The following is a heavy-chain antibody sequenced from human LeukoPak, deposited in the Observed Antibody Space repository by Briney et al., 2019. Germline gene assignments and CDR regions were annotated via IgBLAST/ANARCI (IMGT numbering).Heavy chain of an antibody. Sequence: PGGSLRLSCAASGFTFSSYAIHWVRQAPGKGLEWVAVISYDGSNKYYADSVKGRFTISRDNSKNTLYLQMNSLRAEDTAVYYCAKDSLWFGEFPNLHDYWGQGTLVTVSS. CDR3: AKDSLWFGEFPNLHDY. D-gene: IGHD3-10*01. V-gene: IGHV3-30*04. CDR2: ISYDGSNK. CDR1: GFTFSSYA. J-gene: IGHJ4*02.